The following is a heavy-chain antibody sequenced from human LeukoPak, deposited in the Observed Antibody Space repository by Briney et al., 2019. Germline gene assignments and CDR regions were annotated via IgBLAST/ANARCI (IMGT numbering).Heavy chain of an antibody. D-gene: IGHD3-10*01. Sequence: SETLSLTCTVSGGSLSSYYWSWIRQSPGKGLECFGYIHYTGSTNYNPSLKSRVTISVETSKNQLSLKLTSVTAADTAVYYCARWGYYGSGNDFRFDPWGQGTLVTVSS. CDR3: ARWGYYGSGNDFRFDP. CDR1: GGSLSSYY. V-gene: IGHV4-59*01. J-gene: IGHJ5*02. CDR2: IHYTGST.